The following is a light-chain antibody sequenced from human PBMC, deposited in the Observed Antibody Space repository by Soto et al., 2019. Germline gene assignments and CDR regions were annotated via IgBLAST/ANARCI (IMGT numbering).Light chain of an antibody. CDR2: AAS. J-gene: IGKJ1*01. V-gene: IGKV1-39*01. Sequence: DIQMTQSPSSLSAPVGDRVTITCRASQSIISYLNWYQQKPGKAPKLLIDAASSLQSGVPSRFTGSGSGTDFTLTISSLQPEDFATYYCQHSYSNPPTFGQGTKVDIK. CDR3: QHSYSNPPT. CDR1: QSIISY.